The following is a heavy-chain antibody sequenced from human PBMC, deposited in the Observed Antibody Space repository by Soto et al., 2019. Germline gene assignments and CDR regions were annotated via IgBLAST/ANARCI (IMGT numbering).Heavy chain of an antibody. CDR3: ARLRYSSSWCYYCMDV. Sequence: SETLSLTCTVSGGSNSSHYWSWIRQPPGKGLEWIGFITYTGSTNYNPSLKSRVAISADTSRNQFSLMLSSVTAADTAVYYCARLRYSSSWCYYCMDVWGKGTTVTVSS. J-gene: IGHJ6*03. CDR1: GGSNSSHY. CDR2: ITYTGST. V-gene: IGHV4-59*11. D-gene: IGHD6-13*01.